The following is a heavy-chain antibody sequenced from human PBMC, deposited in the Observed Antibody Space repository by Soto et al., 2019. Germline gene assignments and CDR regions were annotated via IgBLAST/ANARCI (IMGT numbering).Heavy chain of an antibody. J-gene: IGHJ3*02. CDR3: ARDHRYCSSTSCSDAFDI. CDR1: GYTFTSYA. V-gene: IGHV1-3*01. Sequence: QVQLVQSGAEVKKPGASVKVSCKASGYTFTSYAMHWVRQAPGQRLEWMGWINAGNGNTKYSQKFQGRVTITRDTSASTAYMEVSSLRSEDTAVYYCARDHRYCSSTSCSDAFDIWGQGTMVTVSS. D-gene: IGHD2-2*01. CDR2: INAGNGNT.